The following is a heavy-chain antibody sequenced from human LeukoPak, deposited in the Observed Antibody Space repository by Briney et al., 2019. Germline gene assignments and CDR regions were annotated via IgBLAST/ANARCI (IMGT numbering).Heavy chain of an antibody. CDR3: VRHDGMILPV. Sequence: PGGSLRLSCAASGFTVSSNYMSWVRQPPGKGLEWVGFITSKPYGEATHYAASVSGRFTFSRDDSKSVAYLQMNSLKTEDTAVYYCVRHDGMILPVWGQGTLVTVSS. CDR2: ITSKPYGEAT. J-gene: IGHJ4*02. D-gene: IGHD3/OR15-3a*01. CDR1: GFTVSSNY. V-gene: IGHV3-71*01.